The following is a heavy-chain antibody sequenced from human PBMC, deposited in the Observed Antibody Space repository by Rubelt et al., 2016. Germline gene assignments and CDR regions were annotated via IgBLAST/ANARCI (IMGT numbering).Heavy chain of an antibody. V-gene: IGHV3-30*04. D-gene: IGHD3-10*01. Sequence: QVQLVESGGGVVQPGRSLRLSCAVSGFTFRNYAMHWVRQAQGKGLEGVAVISYDGTDKYYADSVKGRFTISRDNSKNTVHLQVNSLRAEDTALYYCARDPQYYGSGSSYYGMDVWGQGTTVTVSS. CDR2: ISYDGTDK. J-gene: IGHJ6*02. CDR1: GFTFRNYA. CDR3: ARDPQYYGSGSSYYGMDV.